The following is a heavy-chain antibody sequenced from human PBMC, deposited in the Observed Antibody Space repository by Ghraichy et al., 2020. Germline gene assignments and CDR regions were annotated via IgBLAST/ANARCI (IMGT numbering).Heavy chain of an antibody. V-gene: IGHV4-59*08. J-gene: IGHJ6*02. D-gene: IGHD6-13*01. CDR2: IYYSGST. Sequence: QTLSLTCTVSGGSISSYYWSWIRQPPGKGLEWIGYIYYSGSTNYNPSLKSRVTISVDTSKNQFSLKLSSVTAADTAVYYCARLPSSSWYSYYYYGMDVWGQGTTVTVSS. CDR1: GGSISSYY. CDR3: ARLPSSSWYSYYYYGMDV.